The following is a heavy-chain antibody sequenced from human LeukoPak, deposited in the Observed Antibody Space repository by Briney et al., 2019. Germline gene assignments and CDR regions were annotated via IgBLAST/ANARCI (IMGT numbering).Heavy chain of an antibody. J-gene: IGHJ4*02. D-gene: IGHD3-22*01. Sequence: PGGSLRLSCAASGITFSSYWMHWVRQGPGKGLVWVSRINGDGSSTSYADSVKGRFTISRDNSKNTLYLQMSSLRAEDTAVYHCVKDDSYYYDSSGYPHWGQGTLVTVSS. CDR3: VKDDSYYYDSSGYPH. CDR2: INGDGSST. V-gene: IGHV3-74*01. CDR1: GITFSSYW.